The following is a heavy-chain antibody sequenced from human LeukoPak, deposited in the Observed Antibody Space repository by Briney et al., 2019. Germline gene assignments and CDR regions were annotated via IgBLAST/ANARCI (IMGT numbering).Heavy chain of an antibody. V-gene: IGHV4-34*01. D-gene: IGHD3-22*01. CDR3: ARESHYDSSGYNYFDL. Sequence: TSETLSLTCAVYGGSFSGYYWSWIRQPPGKGLEWIGEINHSGSTNYNPSLKSRVTISVDTSKNQFSLRLSSVTAADTAVYYCARESHYDSSGYNYFDLWGQGTLVTVSS. J-gene: IGHJ4*02. CDR2: INHSGST. CDR1: GGSFSGYY.